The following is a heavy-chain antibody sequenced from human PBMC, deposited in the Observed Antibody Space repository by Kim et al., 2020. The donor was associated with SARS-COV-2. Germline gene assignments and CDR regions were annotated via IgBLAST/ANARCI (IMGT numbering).Heavy chain of an antibody. Sequence: GGSLRLSCAASGFTFSSYSMNWVRQAPGNGLEWVSSISSSSSYIYYADSVKGRFTISRDNAKNSLYLQMNSLRAEDTAVYYCARDPAYCSSTSCYSSSWYYDYWGQGTLVTVSS. D-gene: IGHD2-2*02. CDR3: ARDPAYCSSTSCYSSSWYYDY. CDR1: GFTFSSYS. CDR2: ISSSSSYI. V-gene: IGHV3-21*01. J-gene: IGHJ4*02.